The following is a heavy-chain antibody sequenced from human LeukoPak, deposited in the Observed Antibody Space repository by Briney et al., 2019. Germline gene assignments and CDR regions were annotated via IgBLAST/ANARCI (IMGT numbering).Heavy chain of an antibody. CDR2: IYYSGST. Sequence: SETLSLTCTVSGGSISSSSYYWGWIRQPPGKGLEWIGSIYYSGSTYYNPSLKSRVTISVDTSKNQFSLKLSSVTAADTAVYYCARVGYYDILTGYYEGYYFDYWGQGALVTVSS. J-gene: IGHJ4*02. CDR3: ARVGYYDILTGYYEGYYFDY. CDR1: GGSISSSSYY. D-gene: IGHD3-9*01. V-gene: IGHV4-39*07.